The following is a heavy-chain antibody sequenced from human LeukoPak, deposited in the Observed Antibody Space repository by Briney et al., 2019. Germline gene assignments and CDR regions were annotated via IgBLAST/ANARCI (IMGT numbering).Heavy chain of an antibody. D-gene: IGHD6-13*01. V-gene: IGHV4-31*03. CDR2: IYYSGST. J-gene: IGHJ4*02. CDR1: GGSISSGGYY. Sequence: TTSQTLSLTCTVSGGSISSGGYYWNWIRQHPGKGLECIGYIYYSGSTYYNPSLKSRLTISVDTSKNQFSLKLSSVTAADTAVYYCARHGSSNWFHFDYWGQGTLVTVSS. CDR3: ARHGSSNWFHFDY.